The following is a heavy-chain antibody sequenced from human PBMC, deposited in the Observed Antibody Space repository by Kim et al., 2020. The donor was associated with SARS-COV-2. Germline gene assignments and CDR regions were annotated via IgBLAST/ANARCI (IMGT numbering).Heavy chain of an antibody. V-gene: IGHV3-23*01. CDR3: AKGGAELVWFGELSNRFDP. D-gene: IGHD3-10*01. CDR1: GFIFKNYA. CDR2: ISGSGGST. J-gene: IGHJ5*02. Sequence: GGSLRLSCAASGFIFKNYAINWVRQVPGKGLEWVSGISGSGGSTHYADSVKGRFTISRDNSQNMLYLQMNSLKAEDSAIYYCAKGGAELVWFGELSNRFDPWGQGSQVTVSS.